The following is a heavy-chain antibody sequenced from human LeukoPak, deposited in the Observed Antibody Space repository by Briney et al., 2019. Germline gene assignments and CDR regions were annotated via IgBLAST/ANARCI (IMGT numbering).Heavy chain of an antibody. D-gene: IGHD3-3*01. V-gene: IGHV3-21*01. CDR1: GFTFSSYS. J-gene: IGHJ4*02. Sequence: PGGSLRLSCAASGFTFSSYSMNWVRQAPKKGLEWVSSISSSSSYIYYADSVKGRFTISRDNAKNSLYLQMNSLRAEDTAVYYCARVATFGVVIGFDYWGQGTLVTVSS. CDR2: ISSSSSYI. CDR3: ARVATFGVVIGFDY.